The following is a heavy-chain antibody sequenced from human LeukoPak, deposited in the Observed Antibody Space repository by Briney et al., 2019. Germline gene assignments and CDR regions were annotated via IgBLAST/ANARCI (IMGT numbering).Heavy chain of an antibody. J-gene: IGHJ4*02. Sequence: HPGGSLRLSCAASGFTFSSYAMSWVRQAPGKGLEWVAFIRYDGSNKYYADSVKGRFTISRDNSKNTLYLQMNSLRAEDTAVYYCAKDSYDFWSGYCTILRAYWGQGTLVTVSS. CDR2: IRYDGSNK. D-gene: IGHD3-3*01. CDR1: GFTFSSYA. V-gene: IGHV3-30*02. CDR3: AKDSYDFWSGYCTILRAY.